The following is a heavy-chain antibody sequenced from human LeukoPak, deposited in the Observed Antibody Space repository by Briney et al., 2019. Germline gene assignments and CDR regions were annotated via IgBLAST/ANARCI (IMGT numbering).Heavy chain of an antibody. V-gene: IGHV1-2*06. Sequence: GASVKVSCKAAGYTFTGYYMLWVRQAPGQGLEWMGRINPNSGGTNYAQKFQGRVTMTRDTSISTAYMELSRLRSDDTAVYYWARGYCSGGSCYSVENWFDPWGQGTLVTVSS. CDR2: INPNSGGT. J-gene: IGHJ5*02. CDR1: GYTFTGYY. D-gene: IGHD2-15*01. CDR3: ARGYCSGGSCYSVENWFDP.